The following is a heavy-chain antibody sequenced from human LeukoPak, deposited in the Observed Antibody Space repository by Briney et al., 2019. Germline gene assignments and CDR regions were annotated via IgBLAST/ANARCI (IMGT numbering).Heavy chain of an antibody. D-gene: IGHD3-22*01. CDR2: INPNSGGT. CDR1: GYTFTGYY. CDR3: ARGGVRDDFSGYYFDY. Sequence: GASVKVSCKASGYTFTGYYMHWVRRAPGQGLEWMGWINPNSGGTNYAQKFQDRVTIIADKSTSTAYMELSSLRSEDTATYYCARGGVRDDFSGYYFDYWGQGALVTVSS. V-gene: IGHV1-2*02. J-gene: IGHJ4*02.